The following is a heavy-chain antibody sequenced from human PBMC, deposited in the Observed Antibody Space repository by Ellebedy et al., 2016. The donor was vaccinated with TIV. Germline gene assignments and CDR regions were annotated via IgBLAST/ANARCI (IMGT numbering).Heavy chain of an antibody. V-gene: IGHV4-59*01. D-gene: IGHD6-6*01. CDR2: IYYSGST. J-gene: IGHJ4*02. CDR1: GGSISSYY. CDR3: ARGKGRYSSSSRFDY. Sequence: SETLSLXXTVSGGSISSYYWSWIRQPPGKGLEWIGYIYYSGSTNYNPSLKSRVTISVDTSKNQFSLKLSSVTAADTAVYYCARGKGRYSSSSRFDYWGQGTLVTVSS.